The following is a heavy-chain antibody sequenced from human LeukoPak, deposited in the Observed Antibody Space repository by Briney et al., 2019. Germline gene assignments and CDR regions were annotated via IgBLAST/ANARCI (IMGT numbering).Heavy chain of an antibody. CDR2: INGSGGDT. D-gene: IGHD1-1*01. J-gene: IGHJ4*02. CDR1: GFTFSTYT. V-gene: IGHV3-23*01. CDR3: AKDRAGTPWAD. Sequence: PGGSLRLSCAASGFTFSTYTMTWVRQAPGKGLECVSTINGSGGDTYYADSVKGRFTISRDNSKNTLHLEMNSLRAEDTAVYYCAKDRAGTPWADWGQGTLVSVSS.